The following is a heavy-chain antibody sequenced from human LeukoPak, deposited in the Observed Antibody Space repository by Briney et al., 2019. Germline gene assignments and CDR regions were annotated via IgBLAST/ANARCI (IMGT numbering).Heavy chain of an antibody. V-gene: IGHV3-21*01. CDR2: ISSGSTYI. J-gene: IGHJ4*02. D-gene: IGHD3-22*01. CDR1: EFTFNSYS. CDR3: ARDPFYYDAAGSDDY. Sequence: GGSLRLSCAASEFTFNSYSFNWIRQPPGGRLEWVSSISSGSTYIYYSDSVKGRFTVSRDNAKNSLFLQMNNLRAEDTAVYYCARDPFYYDAAGSDDYWGQGTLVTVSS.